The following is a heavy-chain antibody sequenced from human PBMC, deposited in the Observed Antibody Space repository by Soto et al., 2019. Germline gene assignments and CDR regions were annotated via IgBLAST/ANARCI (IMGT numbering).Heavy chain of an antibody. CDR1: GCSISTYS. Sequence: QVQLQESGPGLVKPSETLSLTCTVSGCSISTYSCSWIRQPPGKGLEWIGYIYYSGSTNYNPYLRNRVIIFVETSKNQCYLKLISVAAADTAVYYCARRWGDAFVIRGKGTMVTVSS. J-gene: IGHJ3*02. V-gene: IGHV4-59*08. D-gene: IGHD7-27*01. CDR3: ARRWGDAFVI. CDR2: IYYSGST.